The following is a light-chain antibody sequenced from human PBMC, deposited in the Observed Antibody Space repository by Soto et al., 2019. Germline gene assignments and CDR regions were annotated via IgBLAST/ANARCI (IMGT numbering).Light chain of an antibody. CDR2: DAS. CDR3: QQYNSYSPE. V-gene: IGKV1-5*01. Sequence: DIQMTQSPSTLSASVGDRVTITCRASQSISSWLAWYQQKPGKAPKLLIYDASSLESGVPSRFSGSGSGTEFTLTISSLQPDDFATYYCQQYNSYSPEFGQGTKVDIK. CDR1: QSISSW. J-gene: IGKJ1*01.